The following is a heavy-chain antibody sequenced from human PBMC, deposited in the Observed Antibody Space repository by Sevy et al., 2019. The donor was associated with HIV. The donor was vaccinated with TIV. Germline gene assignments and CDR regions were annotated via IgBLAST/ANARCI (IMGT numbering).Heavy chain of an antibody. CDR3: ARALDRGYSSSYSNLKFDY. Sequence: GGSLRLSRAASGFTFSSYAMHWVRQAPGKGLEWVAVISYDGSNKYYADSVKGRFTISRDNSKNTLYLQMNSLRAEDTAVYYCARALDRGYSSSYSNLKFDYWGQGTLVTVSS. J-gene: IGHJ4*02. CDR2: ISYDGSNK. V-gene: IGHV3-30-3*01. D-gene: IGHD6-6*01. CDR1: GFTFSSYA.